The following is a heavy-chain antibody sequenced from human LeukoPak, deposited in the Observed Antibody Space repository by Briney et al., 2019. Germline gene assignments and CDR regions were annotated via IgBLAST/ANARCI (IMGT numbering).Heavy chain of an antibody. V-gene: IGHV3-48*03. Sequence: GGSLRLSCAASGFTFSSYEMNWVRQAPGKGLEWVSYISSSGSTIYYADSVKGRFTISRDNAKNSLYLQMNSLRAEDTAVYYCARDKGYGGTNWFDPWGQGTLVTVSS. D-gene: IGHD4-23*01. J-gene: IGHJ5*02. CDR3: ARDKGYGGTNWFDP. CDR2: ISSSGSTI. CDR1: GFTFSSYE.